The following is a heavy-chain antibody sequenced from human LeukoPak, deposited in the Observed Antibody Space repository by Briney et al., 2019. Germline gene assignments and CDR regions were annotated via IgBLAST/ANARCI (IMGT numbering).Heavy chain of an antibody. Sequence: ASVKVSCKASGGTFSSYAISWVRQAPGQGLEWMGGIIPIFGTANYAQKFQGRVTITADESTSTAYMEPSSLRSEDTAVYYCAREITIFGVVTPPDYWGQGTLVTVSS. D-gene: IGHD3-3*01. V-gene: IGHV1-69*13. CDR1: GGTFSSYA. J-gene: IGHJ4*02. CDR2: IIPIFGTA. CDR3: AREITIFGVVTPPDY.